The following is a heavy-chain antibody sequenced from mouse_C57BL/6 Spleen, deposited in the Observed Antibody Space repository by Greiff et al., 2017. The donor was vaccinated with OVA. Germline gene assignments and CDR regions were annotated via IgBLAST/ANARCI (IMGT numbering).Heavy chain of an antibody. J-gene: IGHJ4*01. CDR1: GFTFSDYY. V-gene: IGHV5-12*01. CDR3: ARHEGDGYYYAMDY. D-gene: IGHD2-3*01. Sequence: EVHLVESGGGLVQPGGSLKLSCAASGFTFSDYYMYWVRQTPEKRLEWVAYISNGGSSTYYPDTVKGRFTISRDNAKNTLYLQMSRLKSEDTAMYYCARHEGDGYYYAMDYWGQGTSVTVSS. CDR2: ISNGGSST.